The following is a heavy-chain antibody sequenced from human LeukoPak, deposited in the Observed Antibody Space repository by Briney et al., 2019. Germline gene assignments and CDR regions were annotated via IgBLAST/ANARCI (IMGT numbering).Heavy chain of an antibody. CDR2: TYYRSKWYN. V-gene: IGHV6-1*01. CDR3: ARVWGRLEPGAFDI. CDR1: GDSVSSNSAA. J-gene: IGHJ3*02. Sequence: SQTLSLTCAISGDSVSSNSAAWNWIRQSPSRGLEWLGRTYYRSKWYNDYAVSVKSRITINPDTSKNQSSLQLNSVTPEDTAVYYCARVWGRLEPGAFDIWGQGTMVTVSS. D-gene: IGHD1-1*01.